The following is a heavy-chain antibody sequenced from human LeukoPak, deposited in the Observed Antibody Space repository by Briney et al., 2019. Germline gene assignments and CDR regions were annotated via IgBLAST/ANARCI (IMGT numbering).Heavy chain of an antibody. V-gene: IGHV3-48*04. CDR3: ARDIVVARKGWFDP. D-gene: IGHD2-15*01. CDR2: ISSGSGTI. CDR1: GFTFSSYS. J-gene: IGHJ5*02. Sequence: PGGSLRLSCAASGFTFSSYSMNWVRQAPGKGLEYVSYISSGSGTIYYADSVQGRFTISRDNAQNSLYLQMSSLKTDDMAVYYCARDIVVARKGWFDPWGQGTLVTVSS.